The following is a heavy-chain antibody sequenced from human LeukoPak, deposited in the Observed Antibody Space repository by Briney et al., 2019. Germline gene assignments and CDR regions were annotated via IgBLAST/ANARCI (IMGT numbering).Heavy chain of an antibody. CDR1: GFTFSSYG. Sequence: PGGSLRLSCAASGFTFSSYGMSWVRQAPGKGLEWVSAISGSGGSTYYADSVKGRFTISRDNSKNTLYLQMNSLRAEDTAVYYCARLTGGYNHFWKNWFDPWGQGTLVTVSS. CDR3: ARLTGGYNHFWKNWFDP. D-gene: IGHD3-3*02. J-gene: IGHJ5*02. CDR2: ISGSGGST. V-gene: IGHV3-23*01.